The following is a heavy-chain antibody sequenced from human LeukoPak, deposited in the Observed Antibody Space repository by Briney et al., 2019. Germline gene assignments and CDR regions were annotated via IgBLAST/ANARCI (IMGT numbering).Heavy chain of an antibody. D-gene: IGHD1/OR15-1a*01. CDR1: GYTFTSYV. Sequence: ASVKVSCKACGYTFTSYVINWVRQATAQGLEWMGWMNTNGGNTGYAQKLQRRVTMSRETIISTAYMEMRSLRSEDTGVYYSARVMTRYNWNIGYWGHGTLVTVSS. CDR3: ARVMTRYNWNIGY. J-gene: IGHJ4*01. CDR2: MNTNGGNT. V-gene: IGHV1-8*01.